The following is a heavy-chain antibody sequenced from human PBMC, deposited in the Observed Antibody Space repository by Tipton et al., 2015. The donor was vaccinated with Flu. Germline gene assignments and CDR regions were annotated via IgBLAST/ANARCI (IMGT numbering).Heavy chain of an antibody. J-gene: IGHJ6*02. CDR1: GGSISSGSYY. CDR2: IYTSGST. V-gene: IGHV4-61*02. Sequence: TLPLTCTVSGGSISSGSYYWSWIRQPAGKGLEWIGRIYTSGSTNYNPSLKSRVTISVDTSKNQFSLKLSSVTAADTAVYYCARELNYGMDVWGQGTTVTVSS. CDR3: ARELNYGMDV.